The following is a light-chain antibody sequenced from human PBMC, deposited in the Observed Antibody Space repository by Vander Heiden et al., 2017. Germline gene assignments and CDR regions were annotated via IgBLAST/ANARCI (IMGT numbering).Light chain of an antibody. CDR2: DAS. V-gene: IGKV3-11*01. CDR3: HHLGA. Sequence: ETFLTQSPATLPLSPGERATLSCRASQSIGNYLAWYQQKPGQAPRLLIYDASDRATGIPARFSGSGSGPDFTLTISSLEPEDFAVYYCHHLGAFGQGTRLENK. J-gene: IGKJ5*01. CDR1: QSIGNY.